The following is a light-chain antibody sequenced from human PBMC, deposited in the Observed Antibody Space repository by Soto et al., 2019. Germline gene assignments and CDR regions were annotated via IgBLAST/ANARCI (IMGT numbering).Light chain of an antibody. CDR2: AAS. Sequence: DIQMTQSPSSLSASVGDRVTITCRASQSISSYLNWYQQKPGKAPKLLIYAASSLQSGAPSRFSGRGSGTDFTLTISSLQPEDFANYYCQQSYSTPLTFGPGTKVDIK. CDR3: QQSYSTPLT. J-gene: IGKJ3*01. CDR1: QSISSY. V-gene: IGKV1-39*01.